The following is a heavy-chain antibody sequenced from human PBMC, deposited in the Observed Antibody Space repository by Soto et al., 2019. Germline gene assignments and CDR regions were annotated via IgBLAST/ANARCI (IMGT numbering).Heavy chain of an antibody. CDR3: AKLKHSSGWYGRHFDY. V-gene: IGHV3-23*01. CDR2: ISGSGGST. J-gene: IGHJ4*02. Sequence: GGSLRLSCAASGFTVSSYAMSWVRQAPGKGLEWVSAISGSGGSTYYADSVKGRFTISRDNSKNTLYLQMNSLRAEDTAVYYCAKLKHSSGWYGRHFDYWGQGTLVTVSS. CDR1: GFTVSSYA. D-gene: IGHD6-19*01.